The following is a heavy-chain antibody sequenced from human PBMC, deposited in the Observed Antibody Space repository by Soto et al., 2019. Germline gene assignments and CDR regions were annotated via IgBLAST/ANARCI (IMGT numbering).Heavy chain of an antibody. D-gene: IGHD3-22*01. CDR1: GFSLSTSGMC. CDR2: IDWDDDK. J-gene: IGHJ6*02. V-gene: IGHV2-70*01. Sequence: SGPPLGNAIRTLTLSFSFSGFSLSTSGMCASWIRQPPGKALEWLALIDWDDDKYYSTSLKTRLTISKDTSKNQVVLTMNNMDPVDSAMYYSARATGSGYYSAYYYYGMDVWGQVTTAT. CDR3: ARATGSGYYSAYYYYGMDV.